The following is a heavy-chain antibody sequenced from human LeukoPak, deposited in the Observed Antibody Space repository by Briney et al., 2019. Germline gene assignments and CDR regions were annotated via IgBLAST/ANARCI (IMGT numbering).Heavy chain of an antibody. J-gene: IGHJ4*02. CDR1: GFTFSSYA. CDR3: ARGRYYYDTASYYFDY. V-gene: IGHV3-30-3*01. CDR2: ISYDGSNK. Sequence: GSLRLSCAASGFTFSSYAMHWVRQAPGKGLEWVAVISYDGSNKYYADSVKGRFTISRDNSKNTLYLQMNSLRAEDTAVYYCARGRYYYDTASYYFDYWGQGTLVTVSS. D-gene: IGHD3-22*01.